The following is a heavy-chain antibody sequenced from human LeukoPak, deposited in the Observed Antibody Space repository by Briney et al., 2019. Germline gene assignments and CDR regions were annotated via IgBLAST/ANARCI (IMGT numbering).Heavy chain of an antibody. CDR1: GFTFSRYW. CDR3: VRVRGAVAATPLEFDY. CDR2: INPDGSST. J-gene: IGHJ4*02. D-gene: IGHD6-19*01. V-gene: IGHV3-74*01. Sequence: GGSLRLSCAASGFTFSRYWMHWVRHAPGKGLVWVSHINPDGSSTRYADSVKGRFTISRDNAKNTLYLQMNSVRAEDTAVYYCVRVRGAVAATPLEFDYWGQGTLVTVSS.